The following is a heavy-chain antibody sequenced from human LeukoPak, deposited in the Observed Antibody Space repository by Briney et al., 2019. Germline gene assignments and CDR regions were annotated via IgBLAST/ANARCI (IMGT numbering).Heavy chain of an antibody. CDR2: ISSSGSTI. CDR1: GFTFSSYE. J-gene: IGHJ6*03. CDR3: AKGGGGSYKFGYYYYMDV. Sequence: PGGSLRLSCAASGFTFSSYEMNWVRQAPGKGLEWVSYISSSGSTIYYADSVKGRFTISRDNAKNSLYLQMNSLRAEDTALYYCAKGGGGSYKFGYYYYMDVWGKGTTVTISS. V-gene: IGHV3-48*03. D-gene: IGHD1-26*01.